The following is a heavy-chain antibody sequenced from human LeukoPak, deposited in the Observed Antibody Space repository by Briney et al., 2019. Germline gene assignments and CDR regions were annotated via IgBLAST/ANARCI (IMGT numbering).Heavy chain of an antibody. J-gene: IGHJ4*02. CDR1: GGSISSYY. V-gene: IGHV4-59*08. CDR2: IYYGGST. CDR3: ARHAVRGVLYYFDY. Sequence: SETLSLTCTVSGGSISSYYWSWIRQPPGKGLEWIGYIYYGGSTNYNPSLKSRVTISVDTSKNQFSLKLSSVTAADTAVYYCARHAVRGVLYYFDYWGQGTLVTVSS. D-gene: IGHD3-10*01.